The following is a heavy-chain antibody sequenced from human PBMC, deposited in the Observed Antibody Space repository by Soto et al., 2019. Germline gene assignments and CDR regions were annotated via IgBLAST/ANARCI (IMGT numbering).Heavy chain of an antibody. D-gene: IGHD3-10*01. CDR3: GRSWGSGNYQHMDV. Sequence: EVQLLESGGGLVQPGGSLRLSCAASGFTFTSYDMTWVRQAPGKGLEWVSGISGGDGTTYYADSVKGRFTISRDNSKSTLILQMDSLRAEDNAVYYCGRSWGSGNYQHMDVWGQGTTVTVSS. CDR1: GFTFTSYD. CDR2: ISGGDGTT. J-gene: IGHJ6*02. V-gene: IGHV3-23*01.